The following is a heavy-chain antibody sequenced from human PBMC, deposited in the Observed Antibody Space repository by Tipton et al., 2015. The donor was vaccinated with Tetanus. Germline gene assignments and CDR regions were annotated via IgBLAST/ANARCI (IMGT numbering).Heavy chain of an antibody. D-gene: IGHD6-25*01. CDR1: GGSVRSGDYQ. CDR2: ISYSGST. Sequence: TLSLTCTVSGGSVRSGDYQWNWIRQPPGKGLEWLAYISYSGSTNSNYALKSRITISRDTSKNQISLSLRSVTAADTAVYFCARQADNWFDPWGQGTLVTVSS. J-gene: IGHJ5*02. CDR3: ARQADNWFDP. V-gene: IGHV4-61*08.